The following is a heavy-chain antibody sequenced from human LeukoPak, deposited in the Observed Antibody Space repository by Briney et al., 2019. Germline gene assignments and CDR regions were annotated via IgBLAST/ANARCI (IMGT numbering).Heavy chain of an antibody. Sequence: SETLPLTCALSGGSVSSSNYYWGGIRQPPGTGLEWIGSIYYRGSTYYHPSLKSRVTISVDTSKNHFSLKLSSVTAADTGVYYCARCDFGSGSYSPHVDYWGQGTLVSVSS. J-gene: IGHJ4*02. V-gene: IGHV4-39*02. CDR3: ARCDFGSGSYSPHVDY. D-gene: IGHD3-10*01. CDR2: IYYRGST. CDR1: GGSVSSSNYY.